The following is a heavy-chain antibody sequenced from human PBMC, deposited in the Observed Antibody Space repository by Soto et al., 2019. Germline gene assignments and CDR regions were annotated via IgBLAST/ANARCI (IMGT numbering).Heavy chain of an antibody. CDR3: ARDTGWYDSRDVYFDY. V-gene: IGHV1-2*04. CDR1: GYTFTGYY. J-gene: IGHJ4*02. Sequence: QVQLVQSGAEVKKPGASVKVSCKASGYTFTGYYMHWVRQAPGQGLEWMGWINPNSGGTNYAQKFQGWVTMTRDTSISTAYMELSRLRSDDTAVYYCARDTGWYDSRDVYFDYWGQGTRVTVSS. D-gene: IGHD3-22*01. CDR2: INPNSGGT.